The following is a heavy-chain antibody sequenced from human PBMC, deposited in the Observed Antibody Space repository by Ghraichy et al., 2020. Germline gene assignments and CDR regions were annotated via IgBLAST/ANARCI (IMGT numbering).Heavy chain of an antibody. V-gene: IGHV3-7*01. CDR1: GFIFRRYW. D-gene: IGHD5-24*01. Sequence: LSLTCAASGFIFRRYWMSWVRQAPGKGLEWVANIKEDGVEKYYGDSVKGRFTISRDNAKNSLYLQVSSLRVEDTAVYYCAREGGGDGYNLDYWGQGTLVTVSS. J-gene: IGHJ4*02. CDR2: IKEDGVEK. CDR3: AREGGGDGYNLDY.